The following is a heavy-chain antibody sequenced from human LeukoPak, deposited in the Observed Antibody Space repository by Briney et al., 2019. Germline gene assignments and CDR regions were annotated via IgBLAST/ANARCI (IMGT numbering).Heavy chain of an antibody. J-gene: IGHJ4*02. CDR3: AREHSSGWYRGRYFDY. CDR2: IYHSGST. D-gene: IGHD6-19*01. CDR1: GGSISSSNYY. V-gene: IGHV4-39*07. Sequence: SETLSLTCTVSGGSISSSNYYWGWIRQPPGKGLEWIGEIYHSGSTNYNPSLKSRVTISVDKSKNQFSLKLSSVTAADTAVYYCAREHSSGWYRGRYFDYWGQGTLFTVSS.